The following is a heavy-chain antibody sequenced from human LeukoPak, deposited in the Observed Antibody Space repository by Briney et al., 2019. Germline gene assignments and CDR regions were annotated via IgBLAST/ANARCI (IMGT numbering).Heavy chain of an antibody. CDR3: ARGLWFGLYGMDV. V-gene: IGHV3-64*01. CDR1: GFTFSSYA. CDR2: ISSNGGST. J-gene: IGHJ6*02. Sequence: PGGSLRLSCAASGFTFSSYAMRWVRQAAGKGLEYVSAISSNGGSTYYANSVKGRFTISRDNSKNTLYLQMGSLRAEDMAVYYCARGLWFGLYGMDVWGQGTTVTVSS. D-gene: IGHD3-10*01.